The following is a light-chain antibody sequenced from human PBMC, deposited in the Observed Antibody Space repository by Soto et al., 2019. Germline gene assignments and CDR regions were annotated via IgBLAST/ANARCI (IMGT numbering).Light chain of an antibody. V-gene: IGKV3-11*01. J-gene: IGKJ5*01. CDR1: PSVTNY. CDR3: QQRNIWPPVT. Sequence: EIVLTQSPATLSLSPGERATLSCRASPSVTNYLAWYQQKPGQAPRLVIYGAFNRATGIPARFSGSASGTDFTLTISSLEPEDFAVYYCQQRNIWPPVTFGQGTRLEI. CDR2: GAF.